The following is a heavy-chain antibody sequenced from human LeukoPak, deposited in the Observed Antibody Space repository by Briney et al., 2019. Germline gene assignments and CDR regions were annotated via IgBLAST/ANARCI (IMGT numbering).Heavy chain of an antibody. CDR3: ARGDYGDYGSGNFVY. J-gene: IGHJ4*02. Sequence: GGSLRLSRAASGFTFSSYSMNWVRQAPGKGLEWVSSISSSSSYIYYADSVKGRFTISRDNAKNSLYLQMNSLRAEDTAVYYCARGDYGDYGSGNFVYWGQGTLVTVSS. D-gene: IGHD4-17*01. CDR2: ISSSSSYI. CDR1: GFTFSSYS. V-gene: IGHV3-21*01.